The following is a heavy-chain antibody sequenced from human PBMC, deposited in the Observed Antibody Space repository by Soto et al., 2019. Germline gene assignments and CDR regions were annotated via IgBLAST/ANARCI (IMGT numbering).Heavy chain of an antibody. CDR3: ARARWYDAFDV. D-gene: IGHD2-15*01. J-gene: IGHJ3*01. CDR1: GFFISSGNY. CDR2: IFHGGST. V-gene: IGHV4-38-2*01. Sequence: SETLSLTCAVSGFFISSGNYWGWIRKPPGKGLEWIGSIFHGGSTYYNPSLKSRVTISVDMSKNQFSLKLNSVTAADTAVYYCARARWYDAFDVWGQGTVVTVSS.